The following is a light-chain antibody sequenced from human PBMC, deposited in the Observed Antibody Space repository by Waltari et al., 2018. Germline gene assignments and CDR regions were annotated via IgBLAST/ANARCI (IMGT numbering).Light chain of an antibody. Sequence: QSALTQPRSVSGSPGQSVTISCTGTSSDVGGYNYVSWYQHHPGKAPKLIIYDVTKRPSGVPDPSSASKSDNTASLTISGLQAEDEADYYCCSYAGSITFWVFGGGTKLTVL. J-gene: IGLJ3*02. CDR3: CSYAGSITFWV. CDR1: SSDVGGYNY. CDR2: DVT. V-gene: IGLV2-11*01.